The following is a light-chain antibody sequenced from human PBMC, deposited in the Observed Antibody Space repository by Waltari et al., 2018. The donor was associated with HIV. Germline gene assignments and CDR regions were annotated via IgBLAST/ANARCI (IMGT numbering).Light chain of an antibody. Sequence: YDLTLPPSVSVSPGQPASITCSGSALSAHFVYWYQHKVGQAPVLVIFRSRERSSQVPARFSASKSGTTFTLTISGVQAEDEADYFCLSADGRGVRKFFGGGTRLTVL. CDR2: RSR. CDR3: LSADGRGVRKF. CDR1: ALSAHF. V-gene: IGLV3-25*03. J-gene: IGLJ2*01.